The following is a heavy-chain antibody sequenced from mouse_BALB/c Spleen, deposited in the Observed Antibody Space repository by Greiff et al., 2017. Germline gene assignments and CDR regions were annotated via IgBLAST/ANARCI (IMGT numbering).Heavy chain of an antibody. CDR3: ARNYGNPAWFAY. V-gene: IGHV1S137*01. Sequence: QVQLQQSGAELVRPGVSVKISCKGSGYTFTDYAMHWVKQSHAKSLEWIGVISTYYGDASYNQKFKGKATMTVDKSSSTAYMELARLTSEDSAIYYWARNYGNPAWFAYWGQGTLVTVSA. CDR1: GYTFTDYA. D-gene: IGHD2-1*01. CDR2: ISTYYGDA. J-gene: IGHJ3*01.